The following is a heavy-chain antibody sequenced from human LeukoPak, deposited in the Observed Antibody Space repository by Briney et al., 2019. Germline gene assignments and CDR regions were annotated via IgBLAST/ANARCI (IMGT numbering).Heavy chain of an antibody. D-gene: IGHD3-10*01. J-gene: IGHJ4*02. CDR1: GGSFSGNY. V-gene: IGHV4-34*01. Sequence: SETLSLTCSVYGGSFSGNYWSWIRQPPGKGLEWIGEITDSGRSNYNPSLKSRVTVSVDTSKSQFSLKLTSVTAADTAVYYCARSGEFSTLSNYWGQGTLVTVSS. CDR2: ITDSGRS. CDR3: ARSGEFSTLSNY.